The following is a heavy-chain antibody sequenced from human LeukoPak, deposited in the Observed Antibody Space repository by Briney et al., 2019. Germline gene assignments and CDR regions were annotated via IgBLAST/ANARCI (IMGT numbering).Heavy chain of an antibody. CDR1: GVTLRRYW. V-gene: IGHV3-74*01. CDR3: ARDDYYGSGSYAYYGMYV. Sequence: GGSLRQSRAASGVTLRRYWMYWVRQAPGKGLVFVSGIYSDGNDRRYADSVKGRFTISRDNSKNTLYLQMNSLRAEDTAVYYCARDDYYGSGSYAYYGMYVWGQGTTVTVSS. CDR2: IYSDGNDR. D-gene: IGHD3-10*01. J-gene: IGHJ6*02.